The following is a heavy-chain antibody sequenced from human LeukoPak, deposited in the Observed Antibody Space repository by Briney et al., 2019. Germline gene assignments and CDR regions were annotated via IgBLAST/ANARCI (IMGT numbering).Heavy chain of an antibody. CDR2: ISGSGTTS. CDR1: GFTFRSYG. V-gene: IGHV3-23*01. J-gene: IGHJ4*02. CDR3: VRLRSADY. Sequence: GGSLRLSCAASGFTFRSYGMSWVRQAPGKGLEWVSTISGSGTTSSYAESVKGRFTISTDNSDNTLFLQTNSLRVEDSAIYYCVRLRSADYWGQGTLVTVSS.